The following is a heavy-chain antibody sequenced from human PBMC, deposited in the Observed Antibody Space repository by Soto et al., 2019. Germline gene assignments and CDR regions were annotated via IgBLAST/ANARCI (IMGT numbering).Heavy chain of an antibody. J-gene: IGHJ4*02. CDR1: GFTFTTYA. Sequence: PGGSLRLSCAASGFTFTTYAMNWVRQAPGKGLEWVSAISGGGGTTYYADSVKGRFTISKDNSKNTLYLQMNSLRAEDTALYYCAKCASADYFRFDYWGQGALVTVSS. V-gene: IGHV3-23*01. CDR2: ISGGGGTT. CDR3: AKCASADYFRFDY. D-gene: IGHD4-17*01.